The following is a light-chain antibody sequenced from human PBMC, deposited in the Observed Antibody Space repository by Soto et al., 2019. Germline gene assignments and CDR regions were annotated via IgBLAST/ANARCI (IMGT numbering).Light chain of an antibody. CDR2: AAS. CDR1: QSISRD. Sequence: DIEMTQSPSSLSASVGDRVTISYRASQSISRDLTWYQQKPGKAPKLLIYAASSLQGGVPSRFSGSGSGTDFTLTISSLQPEDSATYYCQQSYNNLLTFGGGTKVDIK. V-gene: IGKV1-39*01. CDR3: QQSYNNLLT. J-gene: IGKJ4*01.